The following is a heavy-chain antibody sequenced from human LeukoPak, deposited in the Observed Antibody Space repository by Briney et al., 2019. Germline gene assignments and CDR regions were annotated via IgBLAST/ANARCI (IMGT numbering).Heavy chain of an antibody. CDR1: GFTFSSYA. Sequence: GGSLRLSCAASGFTFSSYAMHWVRQAPGKGLEWVAVISYDGSNKYYADSVKGRFTISRDNSKNTLYLQMNSLRAEDTAVYYCARAPMVRGILYYYGMDVWGQGTTVTASS. CDR3: ARAPMVRGILYYYGMDV. J-gene: IGHJ6*02. V-gene: IGHV3-30-3*01. D-gene: IGHD3-10*01. CDR2: ISYDGSNK.